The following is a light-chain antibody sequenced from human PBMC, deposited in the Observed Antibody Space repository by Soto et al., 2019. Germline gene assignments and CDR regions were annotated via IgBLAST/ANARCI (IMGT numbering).Light chain of an antibody. V-gene: IGKV1-5*03. CDR3: QHCNSYSDA. Sequence: DVQMTQSPSTLSGSLGERVTITCRASQTIRSWLAWYQQKPGKAPKLLIYKASTLKSGVPSRFSGSGSGTEFTLTISSLQPDDFATYYCQHCNSYSDAFGQGTTVEIK. CDR1: QTIRSW. CDR2: KAS. J-gene: IGKJ1*01.